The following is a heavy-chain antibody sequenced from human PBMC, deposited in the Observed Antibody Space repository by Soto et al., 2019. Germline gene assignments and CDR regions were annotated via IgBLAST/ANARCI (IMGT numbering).Heavy chain of an antibody. D-gene: IGHD2-15*01. V-gene: IGHV4-34*01. CDR3: ARVPKRYCSGGSCYPFDY. CDR2: INHSGST. CDR1: GGSFSGYY. Sequence: QVQLQQWGAGLLKPSETLSLTCAVYGGSFSGYYWSWIRQPPGKGLEWIGEINHSGSTNYNPSLKRRVTISVDTSKNQFYLKLSSVTAADTAVYYCARVPKRYCSGGSCYPFDYWGQGTLVTVSS. J-gene: IGHJ4*02.